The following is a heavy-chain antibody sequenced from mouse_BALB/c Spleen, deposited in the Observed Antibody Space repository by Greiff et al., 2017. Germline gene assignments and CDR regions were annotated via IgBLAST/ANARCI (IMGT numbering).Heavy chain of an antibody. V-gene: IGHV1-52*01. J-gene: IGHJ4*01. Sequence: QVQLLQPGAELVRPGASVKLSCKASGYTFTSYWMNWVKQRPEQGLEWIGRIDPYDSETHYNQKFKDKDILTVDKSSSTDYMQLSSLTSEDSAVYYCERFAGQRSYAMDYWGQGTSVTVSS. CDR2: IDPYDSET. CDR1: GYTFTSYW. CDR3: ERFAGQRSYAMDY.